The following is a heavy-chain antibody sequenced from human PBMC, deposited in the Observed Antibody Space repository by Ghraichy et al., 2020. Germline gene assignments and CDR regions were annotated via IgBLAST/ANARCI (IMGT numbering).Heavy chain of an antibody. CDR1: GGSFSGYY. V-gene: IGHV4-34*01. Sequence: SETLSLTCAVYGGSFSGYYWSWIRQPPGKGLEWIGEINHSGSTNYNPSLKSRVTISVDTSKNQFSLKLSSVTAADTAVYYCARAWGTRLGGKYFDLWGRGTLVTVSS. J-gene: IGHJ2*01. D-gene: IGHD7-27*01. CDR3: ARAWGTRLGGKYFDL. CDR2: INHSGST.